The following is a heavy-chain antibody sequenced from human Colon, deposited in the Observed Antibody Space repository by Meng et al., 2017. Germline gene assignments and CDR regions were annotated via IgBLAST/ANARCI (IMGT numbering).Heavy chain of an antibody. CDR2: IYHSGST. CDR1: GDSIRSSNW. D-gene: IGHD3-10*01. J-gene: IGHJ4*02. V-gene: IGHV4-4*02. Sequence: QVSRQGSGPGLVKPSGTLSLTCAVSGDSIRSSNWWSWVRQPPGRGLEWIGEIYHSGSTNYNPSLKNRLSLTVDKSKNQFSLTLHSVTAADTAVYYCARVIYASGNMAHLDCWGQGTLVTVSS. CDR3: ARVIYASGNMAHLDC.